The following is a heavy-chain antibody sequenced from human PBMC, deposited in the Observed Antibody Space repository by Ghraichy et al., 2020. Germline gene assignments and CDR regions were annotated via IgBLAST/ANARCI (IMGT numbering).Heavy chain of an antibody. V-gene: IGHV4-34*01. D-gene: IGHD6-6*01. Sequence: SETLSLTCAVYGGSFSGYYWSWIRQPPGKGLEWIGEINHSGSTNYNPSLKSRVTISVDTSKNQFSLKLSSVTAADTAVYYCARGHWAARPFMSFDYWGQGTLVTVSS. CDR3: ARGHWAARPFMSFDY. CDR2: INHSGST. J-gene: IGHJ4*02. CDR1: GGSFSGYY.